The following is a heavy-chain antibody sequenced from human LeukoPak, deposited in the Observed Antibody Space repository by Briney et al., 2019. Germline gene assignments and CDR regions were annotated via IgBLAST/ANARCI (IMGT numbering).Heavy chain of an antibody. V-gene: IGHV3-7*01. J-gene: IGHJ4*02. D-gene: IGHD3-3*01. CDR2: RKHDGSEK. CDR3: ATDRGWRTSGYYLYYFEY. CDR1: GFIFTGYF. Sequence: GGSLRLSCAASGFIFTGYFMSWVRQAPGKGLEWVASRKHDGSEKYYVDSVRGRFTISRDNTKNLLYLQMSSLRAEDTAVYYCATDRGWRTSGYYLYYFEYWGQGTLVTFSS.